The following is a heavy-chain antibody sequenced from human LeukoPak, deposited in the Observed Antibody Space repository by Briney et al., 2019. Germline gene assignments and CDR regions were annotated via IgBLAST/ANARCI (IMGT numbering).Heavy chain of an antibody. Sequence: PSETLSLTCAVYGGSFSGYYWSRIRQPPGKGLEWIGEINHSGSTNYNPSLKNRVTISVDTSKNQFSLKLSSVTAADTAVYYCARGDVGAMSIYYYYGMDVWGQGTTVTVSS. V-gene: IGHV4-34*01. J-gene: IGHJ6*02. CDR1: GGSFSGYY. CDR3: ARGDVGAMSIYYYYGMDV. CDR2: INHSGST. D-gene: IGHD1-26*01.